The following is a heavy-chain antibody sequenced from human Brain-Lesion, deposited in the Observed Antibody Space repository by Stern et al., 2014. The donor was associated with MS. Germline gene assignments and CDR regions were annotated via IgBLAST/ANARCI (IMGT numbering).Heavy chain of an antibody. D-gene: IGHD3-3*01. CDR2: INPNTGGT. V-gene: IGHV1-2*02. CDR1: GYIFTGYY. J-gene: IGHJ6*02. CDR3: ARDQRGITIFGVVTDYYYLGMDV. Sequence: QMQLVQSGAEVKKPGASVKVSCKTSGYIFTGYYIHWVRQAPGQGLEWMAWINPNTGGTKYAQKFQGRVTMSRDTSISTAHVELSSLTSDDTAVYYCARDQRGITIFGVVTDYYYLGMDVWGQGTTVTVSS.